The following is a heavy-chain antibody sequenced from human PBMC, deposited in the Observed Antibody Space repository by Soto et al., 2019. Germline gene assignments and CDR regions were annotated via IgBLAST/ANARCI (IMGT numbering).Heavy chain of an antibody. CDR2: INADKGDT. CDR3: ARGPLSGVATIWDYANWFDP. V-gene: IGHV1-3*01. Sequence: QAQLVQSGAEVKKPGASVKVSCKACGYSFTDFAVHWVRLASGQRLEWMGWINADKGDTKYSPKFQGRVTITRDTSATTVYMELRSLRSEDTAVYYCARGPLSGVATIWDYANWFDPWGQGSLVTVST. D-gene: IGHD5-12*01. J-gene: IGHJ5*02. CDR1: GYSFTDFA.